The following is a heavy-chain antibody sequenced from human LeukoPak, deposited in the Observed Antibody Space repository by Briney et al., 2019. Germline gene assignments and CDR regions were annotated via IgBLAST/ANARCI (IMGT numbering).Heavy chain of an antibody. CDR2: INPNSGDT. CDR3: ARDGLYYGSGSYAWGGEDY. J-gene: IGHJ4*02. V-gene: IGHV1-2*02. Sequence: ASVKVSCKASGYSFTDYYMHWMRQAPGQGLEWMGWINPNSGDTNYAQKFQGRVTMTRDTSISTAYMELRSLRSDDTAVYYCARDGLYYGSGSYAWGGEDYWGQGTLVTVSS. D-gene: IGHD3-10*01. CDR1: GYSFTDYY.